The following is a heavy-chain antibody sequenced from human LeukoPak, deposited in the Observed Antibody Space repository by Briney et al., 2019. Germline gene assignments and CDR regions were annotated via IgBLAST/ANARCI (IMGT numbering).Heavy chain of an antibody. J-gene: IGHJ3*02. CDR3: ARGAPYYYDSSGRDAFDI. CDR1: GYTFTDYY. D-gene: IGHD3-22*01. CDR2: INTKSGDT. Sequence: GASVKVSCKASGYTFTDYYIHWVRQAPGQGPEFMGWINTKSGDTNYAQKFQGRVTMTRDTSISTAYMEVSRLRSEDTAVYYCARGAPYYYDSSGRDAFDIWGQGTMVTVSS. V-gene: IGHV1-2*02.